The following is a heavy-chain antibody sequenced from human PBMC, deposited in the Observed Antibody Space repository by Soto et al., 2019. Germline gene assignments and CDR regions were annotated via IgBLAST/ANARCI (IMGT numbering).Heavy chain of an antibody. Sequence: QVQLVESGGGVVQPGRSLRLSCAASGFTFSSYGMHWVRQAPGKGLEWVAVIAYDGSNKYYADSVKGRFTISRDNSKNTLYLQMNSLRAEDTAVYYCAKDPRDGYNQYWGTLDYWGQGTLVTVSS. CDR3: AKDPRDGYNQYWGTLDY. V-gene: IGHV3-30*18. CDR1: GFTFSSYG. CDR2: IAYDGSNK. J-gene: IGHJ4*02. D-gene: IGHD2-8*02.